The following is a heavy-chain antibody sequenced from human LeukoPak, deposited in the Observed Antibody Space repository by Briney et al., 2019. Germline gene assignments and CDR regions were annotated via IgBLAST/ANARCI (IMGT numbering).Heavy chain of an antibody. J-gene: IGHJ4*02. CDR3: ARDFIAGRRVDY. CDR2: VYYSGST. Sequence: NPSETLSLTCTVPDGSISSSIHYWSWIRQPPGKGLEWIGSVYYSGSTYYNPSLKSRVTISIDRTKNQFSLKLSSVTAADAAVYYCARDFIAGRRVDYWGQGTLVTVSS. V-gene: IGHV4-39*07. CDR1: DGSISSSIHY. D-gene: IGHD6-6*01.